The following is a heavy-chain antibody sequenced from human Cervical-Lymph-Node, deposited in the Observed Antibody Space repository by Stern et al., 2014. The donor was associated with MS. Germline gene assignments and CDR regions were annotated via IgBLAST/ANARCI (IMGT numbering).Heavy chain of an antibody. CDR2: VYYSGAT. V-gene: IGHV4-39*01. CDR3: AKHACTGAACPFDL. J-gene: IGHJ4*02. CDR1: GDSISSYTHY. D-gene: IGHD2-8*02. Sequence: VQLVESGPGLVKPSETLSLTRAVSGDSISSYTHYWAWIRQPPGKGLEWIGSVYYSGATYYNPSLRSPFTISVDTSKNHFSRGLNSVTAADTAVYYCAKHACTGAACPFDLWGQGTLVTVSS.